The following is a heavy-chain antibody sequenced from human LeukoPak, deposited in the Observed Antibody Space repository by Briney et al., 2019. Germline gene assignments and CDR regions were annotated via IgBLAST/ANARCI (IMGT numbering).Heavy chain of an antibody. CDR1: GYTFTNYY. J-gene: IGHJ4*02. Sequence: ASVKVSCKASGYTFTNYYMHWVRQAPGQGPEWMGWISAYNGNTNYAQKLQGRVTMTTDTSTSTAYMELRSLRSDDTAVYYCARKGEDSSGWGYWGQGTLVTVSS. V-gene: IGHV1-18*04. CDR3: ARKGEDSSGWGY. D-gene: IGHD3-22*01. CDR2: ISAYNGNT.